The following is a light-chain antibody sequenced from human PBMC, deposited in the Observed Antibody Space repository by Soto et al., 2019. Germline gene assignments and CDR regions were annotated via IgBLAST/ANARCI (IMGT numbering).Light chain of an antibody. CDR3: KSYAGSNTYV. CDR2: EVV. J-gene: IGLJ1*01. Sequence: QSALTQPPSASGSPGQSVTISCTGTKNDVGFYDFVSWYQHHPGKAPRLIIYEVVQRPSGVPDRFSGSKSGNTASLTVSGLQAADEADYFCKSYAGSNTYVFGSGTRSPS. CDR1: KNDVGFYDF. V-gene: IGLV2-8*01.